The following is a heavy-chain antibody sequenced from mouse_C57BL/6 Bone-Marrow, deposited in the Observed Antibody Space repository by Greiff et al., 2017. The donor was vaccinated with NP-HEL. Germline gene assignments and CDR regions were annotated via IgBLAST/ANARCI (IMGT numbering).Heavy chain of an antibody. CDR3: AHGSSYWYFDV. CDR1: GFTFSSYG. J-gene: IGHJ1*03. D-gene: IGHD1-1*01. V-gene: IGHV5-6*01. Sequence: EVKLVESGGDLVKPGGSLKLSCAASGFTFSSYGMSWVRQTPDKRLEWVATISSGGSYTYYPDSVKGRFTISRDNAKNTLYLQMSSLKSEDTAMYYCAHGSSYWYFDVWGTGTTVTVAS. CDR2: ISSGGSYT.